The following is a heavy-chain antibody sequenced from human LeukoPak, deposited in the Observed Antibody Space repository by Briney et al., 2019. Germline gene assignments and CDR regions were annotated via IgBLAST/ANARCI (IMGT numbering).Heavy chain of an antibody. CDR1: GGSISSGGYY. J-gene: IGHJ3*02. CDR2: TYYSGST. V-gene: IGHV4-31*03. CDR3: AISGYYDILTGYYYRNAFHI. Sequence: PSETLSLTCTVSGGSISSGGYYWSWIRQHPGKGLEWIGNTYYSGSTYYNPSLKSRVTISVDTSKNQFSLKLSSVIAADTAVYYCAISGYYDILTGYYYRNAFHIWGQGTMVTVSS. D-gene: IGHD3-9*01.